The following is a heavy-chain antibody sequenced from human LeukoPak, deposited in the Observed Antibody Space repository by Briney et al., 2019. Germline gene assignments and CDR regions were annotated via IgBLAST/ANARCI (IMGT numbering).Heavy chain of an antibody. CDR1: GFTFNNAW. CDR3: STHIAAAGTRSGALPP. CDR2: IKSKTDGETI. V-gene: IGHV3-15*07. J-gene: IGHJ5*02. D-gene: IGHD6-13*01. Sequence: GGSLRLSCAASGFTFNNAWMNWVRQAPGKGLEWVGRIKSKTDGETIDYAAPVKGRFTISRDDSKNTLYLQMNSLKAEDTAVYYCSTHIAAAGTRSGALPPWGQGTLVTVSS.